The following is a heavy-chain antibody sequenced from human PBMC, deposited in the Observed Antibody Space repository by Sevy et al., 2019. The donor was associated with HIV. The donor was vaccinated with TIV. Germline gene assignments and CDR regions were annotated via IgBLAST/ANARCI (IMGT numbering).Heavy chain of an antibody. J-gene: IGHJ4*02. CDR3: AKDEDIVATTAGYFDY. Sequence: GGSLRLSCAASGFTFSSYGMHWVRQAPGKGLDWVAVISYDGSNKYYADSVKGRFTISRDNSKNTLYLQMNSLRAEDTAVYYCAKDEDIVATTAGYFDYWGQGTLVTVSS. CDR2: ISYDGSNK. V-gene: IGHV3-30*18. CDR1: GFTFSSYG. D-gene: IGHD5-12*01.